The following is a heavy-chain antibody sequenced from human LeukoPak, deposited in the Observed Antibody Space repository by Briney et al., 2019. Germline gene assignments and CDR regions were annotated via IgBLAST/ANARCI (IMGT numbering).Heavy chain of an antibody. J-gene: IGHJ4*02. CDR3: ARDGAPYYYDSSGYYSSGVDY. D-gene: IGHD3-22*01. CDR1: GYTFTGYY. CDR2: INPNGGGT. Sequence: ASVKVSCKASGYTFTGYYMHWVRQAPGQGLEWMGWINPNGGGTNYAQKFQGRVTMTRDTSISTAYMELSRLRSDDTAVYYCARDGAPYYYDSSGYYSSGVDYWGQGTLVTVSS. V-gene: IGHV1-2*02.